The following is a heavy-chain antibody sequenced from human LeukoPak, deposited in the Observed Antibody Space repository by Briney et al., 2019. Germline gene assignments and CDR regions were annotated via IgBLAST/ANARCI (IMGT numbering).Heavy chain of an antibody. CDR3: AKAEMAMSEPYFDY. V-gene: IGHV4-59*01. CDR2: IYYSGST. CDR1: GGSISSYY. Sequence: SETLSLTCTVSGGSISSYYWSWIRQPPGKGLEWIGYIYYSGSTNYNPSLKSRVTISVDTSKNQFSLKLSSVTAADTAVYYCAKAEMAMSEPYFDYWGQGILVTVSS. J-gene: IGHJ4*02. D-gene: IGHD5-24*01.